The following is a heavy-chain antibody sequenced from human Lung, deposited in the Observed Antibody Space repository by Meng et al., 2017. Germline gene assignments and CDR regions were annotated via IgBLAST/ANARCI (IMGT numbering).Heavy chain of an antibody. CDR2: IWYDGSNK. CDR3: ARGRYSSSSAVVDY. CDR1: GFTFSSYG. Sequence: QVQLVESGGGVVQPGRSLRLSCAASGFTFSSYGMHWVRQAPGKGLEWVAVIWYDGSNKYYADSVKGRFTISRDNSKNTLYLQMNSLRAEDTAVYYCARGRYSSSSAVVDYWGRGTLVTVSS. V-gene: IGHV3-33*01. J-gene: IGHJ4*02. D-gene: IGHD6-13*01.